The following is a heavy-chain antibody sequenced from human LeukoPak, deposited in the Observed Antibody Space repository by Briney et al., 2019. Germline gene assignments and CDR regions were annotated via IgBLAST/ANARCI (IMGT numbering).Heavy chain of an antibody. Sequence: PGGSLRLSCAASGFTFISYAMSWVRQAPGKGLEWVSSITGRDSGTYYADSVKGRFTISRDTSNNTLYLQMSSLRAEDTALYYCAKVRGSTWEPFDYWGQGTLVTVSS. CDR2: ITGRDSGT. CDR3: AKVRGSTWEPFDY. CDR1: GFTFISYA. D-gene: IGHD6-13*01. V-gene: IGHV3-23*01. J-gene: IGHJ4*02.